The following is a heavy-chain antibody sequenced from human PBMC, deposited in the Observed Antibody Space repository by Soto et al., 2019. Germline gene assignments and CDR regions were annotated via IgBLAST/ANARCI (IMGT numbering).Heavy chain of an antibody. CDR3: ARDLGGSYYAPVDY. Sequence: ASVKVSCKASGYTFTSYGISWVRQAPGQGLEWMGWISAYNGNTKYAQKLQGRVTTTTDTSTSTAYMELRSLRSDDTAVHYCARDLGGSYYAPVDYWGQGTLVTVSS. D-gene: IGHD1-26*01. CDR1: GYTFTSYG. J-gene: IGHJ4*02. V-gene: IGHV1-18*01. CDR2: ISAYNGNT.